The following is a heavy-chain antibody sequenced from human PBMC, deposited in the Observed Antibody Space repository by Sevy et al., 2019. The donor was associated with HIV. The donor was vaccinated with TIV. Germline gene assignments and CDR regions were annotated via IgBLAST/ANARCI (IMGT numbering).Heavy chain of an antibody. CDR2: IIPIFGTA. V-gene: IGHV1-69*13. CDR3: ASVYYDSSGSPPPDI. D-gene: IGHD3-22*01. Sequence: ASVKVSCKASGGTFSSYAMSWVRQAPGQGLEWMGGIIPIFGTANYAQKFQGRVTITADESTSTAYMELSSLRSEDTAVYYCASVYYDSSGSPPPDIWGQGTMVTVSS. J-gene: IGHJ3*02. CDR1: GGTFSSYA.